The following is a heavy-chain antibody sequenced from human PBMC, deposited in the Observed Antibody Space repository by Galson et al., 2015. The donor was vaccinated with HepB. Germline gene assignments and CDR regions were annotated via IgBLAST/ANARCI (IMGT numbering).Heavy chain of an antibody. V-gene: IGHV5-51*01. CDR1: GYIFISYW. D-gene: IGHD3-22*01. CDR3: ARLLYDSRGCHAFDI. J-gene: IGHJ3*02. CDR2: TFPRDSDT. Sequence: QSGAEVKKPGESLKISCKGSGYIFISYWIAWVRQMPGKGLGWMGITFPRDSDTKYSPTFQGQVTVSADESISTAYLQWSSLKASDTAMYYCARLLYDSRGCHAFDIWGQGTLVTVSS.